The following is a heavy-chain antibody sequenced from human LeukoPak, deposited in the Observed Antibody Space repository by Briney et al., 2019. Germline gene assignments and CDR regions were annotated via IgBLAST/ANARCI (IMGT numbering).Heavy chain of an antibody. CDR3: ARDAIVVVPSARLLDY. D-gene: IGHD2-2*01. Sequence: PSETLSLTCTVSGGSISSYYWSWIRQPPGKGLEWIGYIYYSGSTNYNPSLKSRVTISVDTSKNQFSLKLSSVTAADTAVYYCARDAIVVVPSARLLDYWGQGTLVTVSS. CDR1: GGSISSYY. J-gene: IGHJ4*02. CDR2: IYYSGST. V-gene: IGHV4-59*01.